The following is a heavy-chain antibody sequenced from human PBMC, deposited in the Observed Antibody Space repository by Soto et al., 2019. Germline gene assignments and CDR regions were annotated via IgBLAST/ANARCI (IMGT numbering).Heavy chain of an antibody. CDR3: ARDGEVAASYFDY. CDR1: GFTFSSYS. J-gene: IGHJ4*02. CDR2: ISSSSSYI. V-gene: IGHV3-21*01. Sequence: GGSLRLSCAASGFTFSSYSMNWVRQAPGKGLEWVSSISSSSSYIYYADSVKGRFTISRDNAKNSLYLQMNSLRAEDTAVYYCARDGEVAASYFDYWGQGTLVTVSS. D-gene: IGHD2-15*01.